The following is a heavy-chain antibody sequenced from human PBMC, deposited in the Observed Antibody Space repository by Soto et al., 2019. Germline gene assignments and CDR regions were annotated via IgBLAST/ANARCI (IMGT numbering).Heavy chain of an antibody. V-gene: IGHV4-4*02. CDR3: ARDHRVGYYYMDV. CDR2: IYHSGST. CDR1: SGSISSSNW. D-gene: IGHD2-15*01. Sequence: SETLSLTCAVSSGSISSSNWWSWVRQPPGKGLEWIGEIYHSGSTNYNPSLKSRVTISVDKSKNQFSLKLSSVTAADTAVYYCARDHRVGYYYMDVWGKGTTVTVSS. J-gene: IGHJ6*03.